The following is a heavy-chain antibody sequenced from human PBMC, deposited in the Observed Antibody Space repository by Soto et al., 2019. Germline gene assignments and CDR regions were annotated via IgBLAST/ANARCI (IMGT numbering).Heavy chain of an antibody. V-gene: IGHV1-46*03. J-gene: IGHJ4*02. CDR2: INPSGGST. D-gene: IGHD3-22*01. CDR1: GYTFTSYY. Sequence: ASVKVSCKASGYTFTSYYMHWVRQAPGQGLEWMGIINPSGGSTSYAQKFQGRVTMTRDTSTSTVYMELSSLRSEDTAVYYCARAPYYYDSSGYSFDYWGQGTLVTVS. CDR3: ARAPYYYDSSGYSFDY.